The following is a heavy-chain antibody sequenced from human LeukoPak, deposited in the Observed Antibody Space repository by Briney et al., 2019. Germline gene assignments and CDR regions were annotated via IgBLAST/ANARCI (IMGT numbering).Heavy chain of an antibody. D-gene: IGHD6-13*01. CDR3: AREEEQQLVPSASNY. CDR1: GFTFSSYS. CDR2: ISSSSSYI. V-gene: IGHV3-21*01. J-gene: IGHJ4*02. Sequence: GGSLRLSCAASGFTFSSYSMNWVRRAPGKGLEWVSSISSSSSYIYYADSVKGRFTISRDNAKNSLYLQMNSLRAEDTAVYYCAREEEQQLVPSASNYWGQGTLVTVSS.